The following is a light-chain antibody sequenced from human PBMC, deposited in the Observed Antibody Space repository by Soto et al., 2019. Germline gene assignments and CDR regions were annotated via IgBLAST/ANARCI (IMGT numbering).Light chain of an antibody. Sequence: DIQMTQSPSSLSASVGDRVTITCRASQSISSYLNWYQQKPGKAPKLLIYDASSLQSGVPSRFSGSGSGTDFTLTISSLQPEDFATYYCQQSYSTPRRFTFGPGTKVDIK. CDR3: QQSYSTPRRFT. CDR2: DAS. J-gene: IGKJ3*01. V-gene: IGKV1-39*01. CDR1: QSISSY.